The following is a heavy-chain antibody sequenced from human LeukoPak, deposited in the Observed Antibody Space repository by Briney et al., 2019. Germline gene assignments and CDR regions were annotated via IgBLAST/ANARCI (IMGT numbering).Heavy chain of an antibody. V-gene: IGHV6-1*01. CDR3: TRDEQWLAYFDY. CDR2: TYYRSKWYN. D-gene: IGHD6-19*01. Sequence: QTLSLTCAISGDSVSSNSAAWNWIRQSPSRGLEWLGRTYYRSKWYNGYAESVKSRITINPDTSKNQFSLQLNSVTPEDTAVYYCTRDEQWLAYFDYWGQGTLVTVSS. J-gene: IGHJ4*02. CDR1: GDSVSSNSAA.